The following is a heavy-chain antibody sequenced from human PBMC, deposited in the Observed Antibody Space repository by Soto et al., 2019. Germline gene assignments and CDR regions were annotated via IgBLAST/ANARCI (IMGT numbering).Heavy chain of an antibody. D-gene: IGHD3-10*01. CDR2: IXXXKGXX. J-gene: IGHJ4*02. CDR3: ARSGAKSY. CDR1: RGTFSSYT. V-gene: IGHV1-18*01. Sequence: XSVKVSCKASRGTFSSYTISWVRQAPGQGXXXXXXIXXXKGXXKHXXXXXXXLXXXKXXXTRKAYMELRRLRSDDTAVYYCARSGAKSYWGQGTLVNVSS.